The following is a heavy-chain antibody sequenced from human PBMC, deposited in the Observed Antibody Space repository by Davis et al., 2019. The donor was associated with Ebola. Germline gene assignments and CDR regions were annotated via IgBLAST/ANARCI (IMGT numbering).Heavy chain of an antibody. CDR2: ISGSGFST. J-gene: IGHJ4*02. V-gene: IGHV3-23*01. CDR1: GFTFSNYG. CDR3: ANTARGNY. D-gene: IGHD6-6*01. Sequence: GESLKISCAASGFTFSNYGMSWVRQAPGKGLEWVSSISGSGFSTYFADSVKGRFTISRDNSKNTLYLQMNSLRAEDTAVYYCANTARGNYWGQGTVVTVSS.